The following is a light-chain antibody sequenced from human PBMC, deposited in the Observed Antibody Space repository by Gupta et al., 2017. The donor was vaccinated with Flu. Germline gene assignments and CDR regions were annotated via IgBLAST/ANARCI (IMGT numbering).Light chain of an antibody. CDR3: QQRSNLAT. Sequence: SPATRSLSPGERATRSCRDSQSVSSYLEWYQQKPGQAPRLLIYDASNRATGNPGRFSGSGYVKDFTLTSSSREDEDFAVYYGQQRSNLATFGQGTKVEIK. CDR2: DAS. V-gene: IGKV3-11*01. CDR1: QSVSSY. J-gene: IGKJ2*01.